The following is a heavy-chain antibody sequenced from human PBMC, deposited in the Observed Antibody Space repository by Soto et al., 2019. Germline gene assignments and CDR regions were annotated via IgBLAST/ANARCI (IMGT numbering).Heavy chain of an antibody. J-gene: IGHJ6*03. CDR3: ARKSKYYDFWSGYYDRPDYMDV. CDR2: ISGSGGST. D-gene: IGHD3-3*01. V-gene: IGHV3-23*01. Sequence: GGSLRLSCAASGFTFSSYAMSWVRQAPGKGLEWVSAISGSGGSTYYADSVKGRFTISRDNSKNTLYLQMNSLRAEDTAVYYCARKSKYYDFWSGYYDRPDYMDVWCKGTTVTVSS. CDR1: GFTFSSYA.